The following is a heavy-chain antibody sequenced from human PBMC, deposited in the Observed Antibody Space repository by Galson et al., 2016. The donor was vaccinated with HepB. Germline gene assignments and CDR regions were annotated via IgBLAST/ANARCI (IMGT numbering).Heavy chain of an antibody. V-gene: IGHV3-23*01. CDR3: ARWAASDYGDGFDV. J-gene: IGHJ6*02. CDR1: GFTFSSDA. Sequence: SLRLSCAASGFTFSSDAMSWVRQAPGKGLEWASGISGGSANIYYADSVKGRFTISRDNSKNTLYLQMNSLRAEDTAVYYCARWAASDYGDGFDVWGQGTTVTVSS. CDR2: ISGGSANI. D-gene: IGHD4/OR15-4a*01.